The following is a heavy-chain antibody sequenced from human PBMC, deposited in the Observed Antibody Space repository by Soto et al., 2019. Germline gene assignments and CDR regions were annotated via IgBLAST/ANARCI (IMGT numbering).Heavy chain of an antibody. Sequence: EVQLVESGGGLVQPGGSLRLSCAASGFTFSAYDMHWVRQPTGKGLEWVSAIGTLHDTYYPDSVKGRFTISRENAKNSFYLQMNSLTTGDTAFYYCARQASYWHGGGGWFDPWGQGTLVTVSS. D-gene: IGHD2-8*02. CDR3: ARQASYWHGGGGWFDP. CDR1: GFTFSAYD. CDR2: IGTLHDT. V-gene: IGHV3-13*01. J-gene: IGHJ5*02.